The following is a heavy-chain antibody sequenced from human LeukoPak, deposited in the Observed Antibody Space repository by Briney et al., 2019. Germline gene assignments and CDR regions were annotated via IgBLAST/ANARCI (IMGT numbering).Heavy chain of an antibody. CDR1: GVSISSSNSY. J-gene: IGHJ4*02. D-gene: IGHD1-1*01. CDR3: ARASHWNQLHYFDY. Sequence: SETLSLTCTVPGVSISSSNSYWGWIRQPPGKGLEWIGSIYYSGSTYYNPSLKSRVTISVDTSKNQFSLKLSSVTAADAAVYYCARASHWNQLHYFDYWGQGTLVTVSS. CDR2: IYYSGST. V-gene: IGHV4-39*07.